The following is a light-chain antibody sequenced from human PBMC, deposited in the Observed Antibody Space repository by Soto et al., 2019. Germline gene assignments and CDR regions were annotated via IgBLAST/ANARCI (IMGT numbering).Light chain of an antibody. CDR1: KLGDKY. CDR3: QAWASSTVV. Sequence: SYELTQPPSVSVSPGQTASITCSGDKLGDKYACWYQQKPGQSPVLVIYQDSKRPSGIPERLSGSNSGNTATLTISGTQAMDEADYCCQAWASSTVVFGGGTQLTVL. V-gene: IGLV3-1*01. J-gene: IGLJ2*01. CDR2: QDS.